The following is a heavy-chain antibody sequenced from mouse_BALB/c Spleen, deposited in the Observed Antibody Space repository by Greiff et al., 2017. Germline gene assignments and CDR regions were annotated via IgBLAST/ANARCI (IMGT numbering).Heavy chain of an antibody. D-gene: IGHD2-4*01. CDR1: GYTFTSYW. CDR2: INPSSGYT. J-gene: IGHJ4*01. Sequence: VQLQESGAELAKPGASVKMSCKASGYTFTSYWMHWVKQRPGQGLEWIGYINPSSGYTEYNQKFKDKTTLTADKSSSTAYMQLSSLTSEDSAVYYCARWSTMITTKAMDYWGQGTSVTVSS. CDR3: ARWSTMITTKAMDY. V-gene: IGHV1-4*02.